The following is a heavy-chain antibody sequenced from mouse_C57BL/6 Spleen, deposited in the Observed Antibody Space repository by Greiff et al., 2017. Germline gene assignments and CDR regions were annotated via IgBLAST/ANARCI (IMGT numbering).Heavy chain of an antibody. CDR1: GFTFSSYA. D-gene: IGHD2-3*01. J-gene: IGHJ2*01. V-gene: IGHV5-4*01. CDR2: ISAGGSYT. Sequence: EVHLVESGGGLVKPGGSLKLSCAASGFTFSSYAMSWVRQTPEKRLEWVATISAGGSYTYYPDNVKGRFTISRDNAKNNLYLQMSHLKSEDTAMYYCARETGWLLPFDYWGQGTTLTVSS. CDR3: ARETGWLLPFDY.